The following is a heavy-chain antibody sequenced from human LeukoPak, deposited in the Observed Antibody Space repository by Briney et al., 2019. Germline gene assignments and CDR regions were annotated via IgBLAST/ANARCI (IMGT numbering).Heavy chain of an antibody. Sequence: GGSLRLSCAASGFPFSSYGMGWVRQAPGKGLEWVSGISGGGATTYYADPVKGRFTISRDNSKNTLHLDMSSLRAEDTAEYYCAKTFGWPFYFDYWGQGTLVTVSS. CDR2: ISGGGATT. V-gene: IGHV3-23*01. CDR1: GFPFSSYG. D-gene: IGHD2/OR15-2a*01. J-gene: IGHJ4*02. CDR3: AKTFGWPFYFDY.